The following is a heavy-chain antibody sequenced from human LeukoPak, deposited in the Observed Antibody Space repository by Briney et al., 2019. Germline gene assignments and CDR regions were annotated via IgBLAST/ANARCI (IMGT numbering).Heavy chain of an antibody. CDR1: GGSISSGSYY. CDR2: IYTSGST. D-gene: IGHD3-22*01. Sequence: SETLSLTCTVSGGSISSGSYYWSWIRQPAGKGLEWIGRIYTSGSTNYNPSLKSRVTISVDTSKNQFSLKLSSVTAADTAVYYCARVDSSGYYYSGYFDYWGQGTLVTVSS. CDR3: ARVDSSGYYYSGYFDY. J-gene: IGHJ4*02. V-gene: IGHV4-61*02.